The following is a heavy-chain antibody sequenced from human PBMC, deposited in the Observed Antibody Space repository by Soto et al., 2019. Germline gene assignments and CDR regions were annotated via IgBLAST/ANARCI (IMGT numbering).Heavy chain of an antibody. CDR2: IYYSGST. CDR1: GGSISSSSYY. V-gene: IGHV4-39*01. D-gene: IGHD6-13*01. J-gene: IGHJ6*02. CDR3: ARLIMWQQLPTWADV. Sequence: SETLSLTCTVSGGSISSSSYYWGWIRQPPGKGLEWIGSIYYSGSTYYNPSLKSRVTISVDTSKNQFSLKLSSVTAADTAVYYCARLIMWQQLPTWADVWGQGTTVTVSS.